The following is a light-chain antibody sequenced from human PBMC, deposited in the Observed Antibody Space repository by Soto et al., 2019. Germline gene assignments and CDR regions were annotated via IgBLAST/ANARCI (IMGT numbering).Light chain of an antibody. CDR2: AAI. V-gene: IGKV1-39*01. CDR1: QTITTY. Sequence: DIQMTQSPSSLSASVGDIVTITCRASQTITTYLNWYQHKPGKAPKLLIYAAISLQSGVPSRLSGSGSGTDFTLTISSLQPEDFATYYCQQTYSTPHTFGQGTKVEIK. CDR3: QQTYSTPHT. J-gene: IGKJ2*01.